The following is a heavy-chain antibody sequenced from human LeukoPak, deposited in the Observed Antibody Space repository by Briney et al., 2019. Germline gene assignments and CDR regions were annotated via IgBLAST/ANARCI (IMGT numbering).Heavy chain of an antibody. J-gene: IGHJ4*02. CDR3: ARDLAYYDILTGPGD. CDR2: ISSSSSYI. CDR1: GFTFSSYS. V-gene: IGHV3-21*01. D-gene: IGHD3-9*01. Sequence: GGSLRLSCAASGFTFSSYSMNWVRQAPGKGLEWVSSISSSSSYIYYADSVKGRFTISRGNAKNSLYLQMNSLRAEDTAVYYCARDLAYYDILTGPGDWGQGTLVTVSS.